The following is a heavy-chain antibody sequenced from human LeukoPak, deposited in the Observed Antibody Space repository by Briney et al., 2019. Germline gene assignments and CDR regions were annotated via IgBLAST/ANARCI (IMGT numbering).Heavy chain of an antibody. V-gene: IGHV3-30*18. CDR2: ISYDGSNK. CDR1: GFTFSSYG. Sequence: GRSLRLSCAASGFTFSSYGMHWVRQAPGKGLEWVAVISYDGSNKYHADSVKGRFTISRDNSKNTLYLQMNSLRAEDTAVYYCAKDQGCSSTSCYFSLDYWGQGTLVTVSS. CDR3: AKDQGCSSTSCYFSLDY. J-gene: IGHJ4*02. D-gene: IGHD2-2*01.